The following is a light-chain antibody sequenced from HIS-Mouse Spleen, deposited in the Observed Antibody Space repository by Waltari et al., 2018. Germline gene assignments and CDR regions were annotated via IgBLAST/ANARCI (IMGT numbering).Light chain of an antibody. V-gene: IGLV1-44*01. J-gene: IGLJ3*02. CDR2: SNK. CDR3: AAWDDSLNGWV. Sequence: QSVLTQPPSASGTPGQRVTISCSGSSSNIGSNTGNWYQQHPGTAPQLLLFSNKPLPSGVPDRFSGSKSGTSASLAISGLQSEDEADYYCAAWDDSLNGWVFGGGTKLTVL. CDR1: SSNIGSNT.